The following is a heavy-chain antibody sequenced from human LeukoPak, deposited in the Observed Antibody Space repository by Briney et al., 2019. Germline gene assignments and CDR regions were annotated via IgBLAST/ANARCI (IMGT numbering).Heavy chain of an antibody. V-gene: IGHV3-33*08. CDR1: GFTFSRYW. CDR3: ARDVNWSPDY. CDR2: IWNDGSNK. J-gene: IGHJ4*02. Sequence: GGSLRLSCAASGFTFSRYWMHWVRQAPGKGLEWVAVIWNDGSNKNHADSVKGRFTISRDNSKNTLYLQMNSLRAEDTAVYYCARDVNWSPDYWGQGALVTVSS. D-gene: IGHD1-1*01.